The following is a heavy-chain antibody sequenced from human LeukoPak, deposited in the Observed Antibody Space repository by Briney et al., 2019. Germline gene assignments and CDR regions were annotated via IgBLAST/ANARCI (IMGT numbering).Heavy chain of an antibody. CDR2: IYYSGST. D-gene: IGHD6-19*01. Sequence: SETLSLTCTVSGGSISSYYWSWIRQPPGKGLEWIGYIYYSGSTNYNLSLKSRVTISVDTPKNQFSLKLSSVTAADTAVYYCAREGAAFSSGWPNYYYYYGMDVWGQGTTVTVSS. CDR1: GGSISSYY. J-gene: IGHJ6*02. CDR3: AREGAAFSSGWPNYYYYYGMDV. V-gene: IGHV4-59*12.